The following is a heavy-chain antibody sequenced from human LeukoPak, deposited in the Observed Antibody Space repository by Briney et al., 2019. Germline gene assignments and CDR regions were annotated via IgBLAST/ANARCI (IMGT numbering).Heavy chain of an antibody. V-gene: IGHV4-59*01. CDR2: IYYSGST. Sequence: KPSETLSLTCTGSGGSISSYYWSWFRQPPGKGLEWIGYIYYSGSTNYNPSLKSRVGISVDTSKSQFSLELNSVTAADTAVYYCAGGRWLQYDDYWGQGTLVTVSS. J-gene: IGHJ4*02. CDR1: GGSISSYY. D-gene: IGHD5-24*01. CDR3: AGGRWLQYDDY.